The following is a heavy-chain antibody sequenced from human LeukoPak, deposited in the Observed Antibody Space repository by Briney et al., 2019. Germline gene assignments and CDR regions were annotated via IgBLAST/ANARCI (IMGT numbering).Heavy chain of an antibody. D-gene: IGHD6-19*01. CDR1: GGTFSSYA. J-gene: IGHJ3*02. V-gene: IGHV1-69*13. CDR2: IIPIFGTA. CDR3: ARAAGYSSGLADI. Sequence: RASVKVSCKASGGTFSSYAISWVRQAPGQGLEWMGGIIPIFGTANYAQKLQGRVTITADESTSTAYMELSSLRSEDTAVYYCARAAGYSSGLADIWGQGTMVTVSS.